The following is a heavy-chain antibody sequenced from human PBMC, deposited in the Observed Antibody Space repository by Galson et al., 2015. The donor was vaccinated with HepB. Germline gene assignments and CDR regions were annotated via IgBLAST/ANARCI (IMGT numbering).Heavy chain of an antibody. J-gene: IGHJ5*02. D-gene: IGHD1-26*01. Sequence: SLRLSCAASGFTFSSYSMNWVRQAPGKGLEWVSSISSSSSYIYYADSVKGRFTISRDNSKNSLYLQMNSLRAEDTAVYYCAVSGSYYGNWFDPWGQGTLVTVSS. CDR2: ISSSSSYI. CDR1: GFTFSSYS. V-gene: IGHV3-21*01. CDR3: AVSGSYYGNWFDP.